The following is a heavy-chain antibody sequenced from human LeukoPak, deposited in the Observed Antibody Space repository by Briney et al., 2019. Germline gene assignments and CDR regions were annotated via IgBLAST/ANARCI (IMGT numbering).Heavy chain of an antibody. CDR2: IIYSGGST. V-gene: IGHV3-23*01. J-gene: IGHJ4*02. Sequence: GGSLRLSCAASGFTFSSYAMICVRQAPGKGLECVSSIIYSGGSTYYADSVKGRFTISRDNSKNPMYLQMNGLRAEDTAVYYCVKFRGRATVDYWGRGTLVTVSS. CDR1: GFTFSSYA. D-gene: IGHD5-12*01. CDR3: VKFRGRATVDY.